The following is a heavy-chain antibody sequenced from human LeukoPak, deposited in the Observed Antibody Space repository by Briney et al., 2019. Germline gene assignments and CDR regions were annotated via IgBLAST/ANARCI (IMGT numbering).Heavy chain of an antibody. CDR1: GFTFRNFW. V-gene: IGHV3-7*01. CDR2: INQDGSAK. D-gene: IGHD3-22*01. Sequence: GGSLRLSCAASGFTFRNFWMSWFRQAPGKGLEWLANINQDGSAKYYVDSVKGRFTISRDNAKNSLYLQRNSLRVEVTALYYCTTSDVSSGNNWGQGNLVTVSS. CDR3: TTSDVSSGNN. J-gene: IGHJ4*02.